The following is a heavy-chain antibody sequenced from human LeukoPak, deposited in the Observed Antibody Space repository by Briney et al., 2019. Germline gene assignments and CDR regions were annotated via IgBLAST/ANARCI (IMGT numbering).Heavy chain of an antibody. Sequence: GGSLRLSCAASGFTVRSNYMSWVRQAPGKGLEWVSVIYSGGSTYYADSVKGRFTISRDNAKNSLYLQMNSLRAEDTAVYYCARVTYSGYDFGYWGQGTLVTVSS. D-gene: IGHD5-12*01. CDR3: ARVTYSGYDFGY. J-gene: IGHJ4*02. V-gene: IGHV3-66*01. CDR2: IYSGGST. CDR1: GFTVRSNY.